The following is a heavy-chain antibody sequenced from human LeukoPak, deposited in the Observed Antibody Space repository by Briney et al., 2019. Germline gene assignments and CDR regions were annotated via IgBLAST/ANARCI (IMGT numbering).Heavy chain of an antibody. J-gene: IGHJ3*02. V-gene: IGHV1-2*02. D-gene: IGHD2-15*01. Sequence: ASVKVSCKASGYTFTGYYMHWVRQAPGQGLEWMGWINPNRGGTNYAQKFQGRVTMTRDTSISTAYMELSRLRSDDTAVYYCARDPNPSGGSAFDIWGQGTMVTVSS. CDR3: ARDPNPSGGSAFDI. CDR1: GYTFTGYY. CDR2: INPNRGGT.